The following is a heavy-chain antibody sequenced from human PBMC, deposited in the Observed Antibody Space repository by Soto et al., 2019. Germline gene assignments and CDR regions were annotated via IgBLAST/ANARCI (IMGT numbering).Heavy chain of an antibody. V-gene: IGHV4-4*07. CDR2: VYTGGNT. CDR3: AREGDDRHFFFDS. D-gene: IGHD3-3*02. Sequence: QLQESGPGLVKPSETLSLICNVSGRSMISYYWSWLRQPAGKGLEWIGRVYTGGNTNYNPSLKSRVTMSVDTSKSQFSLKLTPVTVADTAVYYCAREGDDRHFFFDSWGQGTLVTVSS. CDR1: GRSMISYY. J-gene: IGHJ4*02.